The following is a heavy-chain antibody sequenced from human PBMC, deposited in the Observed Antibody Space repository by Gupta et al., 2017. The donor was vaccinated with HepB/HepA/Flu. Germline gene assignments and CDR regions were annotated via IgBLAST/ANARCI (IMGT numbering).Heavy chain of an antibody. CDR2: ISGSCINT. J-gene: IGHJ4*02. CDR3: AKEAHAAVNPIRFPD. V-gene: IGHV3-23*01. D-gene: IGHD2-21*01. Sequence: DVQLLLSGGGLVQRGGSLRVYCEASGLTVSSFTRTWVRQAPGKELDLVSIISGSCINTYYTNPLRGRSSSSRDNSKEKAHLQMNSLRDEDTGPYYCAKEAHAAVNPIRFPDSGQGTLVTGSS. CDR1: GLTVSSFT.